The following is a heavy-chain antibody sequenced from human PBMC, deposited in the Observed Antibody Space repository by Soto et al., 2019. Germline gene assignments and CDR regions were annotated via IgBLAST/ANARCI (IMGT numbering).Heavy chain of an antibody. CDR3: ARDLAAGDL. J-gene: IGHJ5*02. CDR2: INPMGGST. Sequence: ASVKVSCKASGYTFINYYIHWVRQAPGQGLEWMAIINPMGGSTNYAQEYQGRVTLTSDTSTSTVYMELSSLRFEDTALFYCARDLAAGDLWGQGTLVTVSS. V-gene: IGHV1-46*01. D-gene: IGHD6-13*01. CDR1: GYTFINYY.